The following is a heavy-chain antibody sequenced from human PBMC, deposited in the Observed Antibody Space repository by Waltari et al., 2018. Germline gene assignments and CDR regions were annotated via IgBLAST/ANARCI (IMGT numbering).Heavy chain of an antibody. CDR2: ISSNGNNK. Sequence: HWVRQAPGKGLEWVAAISSNGNNKNYADSVKGRFTISRDNSKNTLFLQMSSLKIEDTAVYYCAREAGLRSEFYWVFDYWGQGTLVTVSS. V-gene: IGHV3-30-3*01. CDR3: AREAGLRSEFYWVFDY. D-gene: IGHD2-15*01. J-gene: IGHJ4*02.